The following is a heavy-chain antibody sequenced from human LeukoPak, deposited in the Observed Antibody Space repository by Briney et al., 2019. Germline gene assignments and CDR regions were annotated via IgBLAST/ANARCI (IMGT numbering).Heavy chain of an antibody. J-gene: IGHJ4*02. D-gene: IGHD6-19*01. V-gene: IGHV3-21*01. Sequence: PGGSLRLSCAASGLTFSSYSMNWVRQAPGKGLEWVSSISSSSSYIYYADSVKGRFTISRDNAKNSLYLQMNSLRAEDTAVYYCARDVRQWLGYDYWGQGTLVTVSS. CDR1: GLTFSSYS. CDR2: ISSSSSYI. CDR3: ARDVRQWLGYDY.